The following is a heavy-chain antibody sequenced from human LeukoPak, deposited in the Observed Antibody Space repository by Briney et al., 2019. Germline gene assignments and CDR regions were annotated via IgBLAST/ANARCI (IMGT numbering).Heavy chain of an antibody. V-gene: IGHV3-7*01. CDR3: ATLSATYASGDYYFDY. J-gene: IGHJ4*02. Sequence: PGGSLRLSCAASGFTFSSYWMSWVRQAPGKGLEWVANTKQDGSEKYYVDSVKGRFTISRDNAKNSLYLQMNSLRAEDTAVYYCATLSATYASGDYYFDYWGQGTLVTVSS. CDR2: TKQDGSEK. CDR1: GFTFSSYW. D-gene: IGHD2/OR15-2a*01.